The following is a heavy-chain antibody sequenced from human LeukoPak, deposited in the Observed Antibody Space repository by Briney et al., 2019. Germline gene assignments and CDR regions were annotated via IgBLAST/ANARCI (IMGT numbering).Heavy chain of an antibody. V-gene: IGHV3-48*01. CDR2: ISSSSSTI. D-gene: IGHD3-10*01. CDR3: TRGRSGANPNALDI. CDR1: GFTFSSYS. Sequence: GGSLRLSCTASGFTFSSYSINWVRQAPEKGLEWVSYISSSSSTIYYADSVKGRFTISRDNAKNSLYLQMNGLRAEDTAIYYCTRGRSGANPNALDIWGQGTMVTVSS. J-gene: IGHJ3*02.